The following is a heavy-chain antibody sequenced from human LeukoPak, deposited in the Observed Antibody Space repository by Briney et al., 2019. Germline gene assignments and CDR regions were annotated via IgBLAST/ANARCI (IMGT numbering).Heavy chain of an antibody. Sequence: SQTLSLTCAVSGGSVSSGGYSWSWIRQPPGKGLEWIGYIYHSGSTYYNPSLKSRVTISVDRSKNQFSLKLSSVTAADTAVYSCARGVLWFGELFDPCYFDYWGQGTLVTVSS. J-gene: IGHJ4*02. D-gene: IGHD3-10*01. CDR2: IYHSGST. CDR1: GGSVSSGGYS. V-gene: IGHV4-30-2*01. CDR3: ARGVLWFGELFDPCYFDY.